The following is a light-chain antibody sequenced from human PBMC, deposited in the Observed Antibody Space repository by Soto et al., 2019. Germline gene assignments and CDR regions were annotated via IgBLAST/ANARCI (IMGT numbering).Light chain of an antibody. Sequence: ENGLTQSQGTLPLSPGERASFSCRASQRVSSSFVAWYQQKPGQAPRLFIYGAASRATGIPDRFSGSGSGTDFTLTISRLEPEDFAVYYCQQYGSLPITFGQGTRLEIK. CDR1: QRVSSSF. J-gene: IGKJ5*01. V-gene: IGKV3-20*01. CDR3: QQYGSLPIT. CDR2: GAA.